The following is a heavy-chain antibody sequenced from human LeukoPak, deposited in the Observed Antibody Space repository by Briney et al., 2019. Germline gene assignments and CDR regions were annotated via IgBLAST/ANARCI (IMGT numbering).Heavy chain of an antibody. D-gene: IGHD6-19*01. V-gene: IGHV3-23*01. Sequence: GGSLRLSCIASGFTFRNYGMSWVRQAPGKGLEWVSGLSDAGVRIFYSDSVKGRFTISRDNAKNSLYLQMNSLRAEDTAVYYCARVSRVSSGWYNLGWGQGTLVTVSS. CDR3: ARVSRVSSGWYNLG. CDR2: LSDAGVRI. J-gene: IGHJ4*02. CDR1: GFTFRNYG.